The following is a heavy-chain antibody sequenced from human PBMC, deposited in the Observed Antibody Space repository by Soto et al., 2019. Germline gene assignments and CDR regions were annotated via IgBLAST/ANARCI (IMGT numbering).Heavy chain of an antibody. J-gene: IGHJ6*03. D-gene: IGHD2-2*01. CDR3: ARVPPVVPAAILLYYYYMGV. CDR1: GYTFTSYD. CDR2: MNPNSGNT. Sequence: ASVKVSCKASGYTFTSYDINWVRQATGQGLEWMGWMNPNSGNTGYAQKFQGRVTMTRNTSISTAYMELSSLRSEDTAVYYCARVPPVVPAAILLYYYYMGVWGQGTTVPVSS. V-gene: IGHV1-8*01.